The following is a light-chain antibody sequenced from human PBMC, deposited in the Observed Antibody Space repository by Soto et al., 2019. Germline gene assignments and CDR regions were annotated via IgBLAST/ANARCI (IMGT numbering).Light chain of an antibody. Sequence: IVLTQSPVTLSLSPGERATLSCRASQSVSSNLAWYQQKPGQAPRLLIYGASTRATGVPARFSGSGSGTEFTLTISGLQSEDFALYFCQQYNNWPFSFGQGTRLEIK. CDR3: QQYNNWPFS. CDR1: QSVSSN. CDR2: GAS. J-gene: IGKJ5*01. V-gene: IGKV3-15*01.